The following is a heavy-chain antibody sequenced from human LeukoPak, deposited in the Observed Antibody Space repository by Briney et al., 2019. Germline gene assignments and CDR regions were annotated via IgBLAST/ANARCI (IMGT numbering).Heavy chain of an antibody. CDR3: ARWAQIAVALYYYYYMDV. Sequence: ASVKVSCKASGYTFTSYAISWVRQAPGQGLEWMGWISAYNGNTKYAQKLQGRVTMTTDTSTSTAYMELRSLRSDDTAVYYCARWAQIAVALYYYYYMDVWGKGTTVTVSS. CDR2: ISAYNGNT. D-gene: IGHD6-19*01. CDR1: GYTFTSYA. V-gene: IGHV1-18*01. J-gene: IGHJ6*03.